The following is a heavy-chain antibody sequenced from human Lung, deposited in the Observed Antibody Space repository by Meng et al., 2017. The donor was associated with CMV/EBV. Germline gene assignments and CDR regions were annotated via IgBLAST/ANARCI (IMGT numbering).Heavy chain of an antibody. J-gene: IGHJ4*02. Sequence: GESLKISCAGSGFTFRSYGMSWVRQAPGRGLEWISYISATGDTIHYADSVKDRFTVSRDNTKSSVYLRMNSLGAEDTAVYYCARDRDTHYCYSDSCYGLAYWGQGTXVTVSS. CDR1: GFTFRSYG. V-gene: IGHV3-48*04. CDR3: ARDRDTHYCYSDSCYGLAY. CDR2: ISATGDTI. D-gene: IGHD2/OR15-2a*01.